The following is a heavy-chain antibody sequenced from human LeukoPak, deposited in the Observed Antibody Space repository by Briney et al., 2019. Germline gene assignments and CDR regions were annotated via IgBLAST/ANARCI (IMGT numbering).Heavy chain of an antibody. CDR3: AKQRHYYDSSGYYSFDY. Sequence: GRSLRLSCAASGFTFSSYGMHWVRQAPGKGLEWVAVISYDGSNKYYADSVKGRFTISRDNSKNTLYLQMNSLRAEDTAVYYCAKQRHYYDSSGYYSFDYWGQGTLVTVSS. V-gene: IGHV3-30*18. J-gene: IGHJ4*02. D-gene: IGHD3-22*01. CDR2: ISYDGSNK. CDR1: GFTFSSYG.